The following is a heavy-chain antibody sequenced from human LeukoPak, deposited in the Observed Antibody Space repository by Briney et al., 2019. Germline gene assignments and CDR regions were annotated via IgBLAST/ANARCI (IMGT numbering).Heavy chain of an antibody. CDR2: IWYDGSNK. V-gene: IGHV3-33*08. CDR1: GFTFSTYG. J-gene: IGHJ4*02. CDR3: ARDEEMATITGVVY. D-gene: IGHD5-24*01. Sequence: GGSLRLSCAASGFTFSTYGMHWVRQAPGKGLEWVAVIWYDGSNKYYADSVKGRFTISRDNSKNTLYLQMNNLRAEDTAVYYCARDEEMATITGVVYWGQGILVTVSS.